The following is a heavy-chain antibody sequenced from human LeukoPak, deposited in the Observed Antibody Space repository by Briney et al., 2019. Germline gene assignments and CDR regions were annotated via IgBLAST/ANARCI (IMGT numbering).Heavy chain of an antibody. D-gene: IGHD3-3*01. CDR1: GYTFTSYD. CDR2: MNPNSGNT. CDR3: ARSVVTIFGVVIKTIKNYYYYGMGV. V-gene: IGHV1-8*01. Sequence: ASVKVSCKASGYTFTSYDINWVRQATGQGLEWMGWMNPNSGNTGYAQKFQGRVTMTRNTSISTAYMELSSLRSEDTAVYYCARSVVTIFGVVIKTIKNYYYYGMGVWGQGTTVTVSS. J-gene: IGHJ6*02.